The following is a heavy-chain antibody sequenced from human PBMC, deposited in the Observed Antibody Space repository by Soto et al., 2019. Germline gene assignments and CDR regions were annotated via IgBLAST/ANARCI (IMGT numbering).Heavy chain of an antibody. V-gene: IGHV1-18*01. CDR1: GYTFTSYG. CDR3: ARSYRSGWTFDY. D-gene: IGHD6-19*01. Sequence: QVQLVQSGAEVKKPGASVKVSCKASGYTFTSYGIIWVRQAPGQGLEWMGWMTAYTGNTNYAQKLQGRITMTTDTSTSTAYMELRSLRSDDTGVYYGARSYRSGWTFDYWGQGSLFTVSS. CDR2: MTAYTGNT. J-gene: IGHJ4*02.